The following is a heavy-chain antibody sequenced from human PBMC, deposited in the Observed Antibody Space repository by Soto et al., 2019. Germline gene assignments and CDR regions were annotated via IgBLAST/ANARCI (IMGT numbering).Heavy chain of an antibody. V-gene: IGHV3-23*01. CDR3: AKAWGVGAMNY. Sequence: GGSLIVSCAASVFTFSSYAMNWVGQAPGKGLEWVSAISVSGGSTYYADSVKGRFTISIDNSKNTLYLQMNSLRAEDTAVYYCAKAWGVGAMNYWGHGTLVTVSS. CDR2: ISVSGGST. CDR1: VFTFSSYA. D-gene: IGHD1-26*01. J-gene: IGHJ4*01.